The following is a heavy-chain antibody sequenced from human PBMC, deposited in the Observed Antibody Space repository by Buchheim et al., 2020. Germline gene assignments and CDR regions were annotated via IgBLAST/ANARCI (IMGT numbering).Heavy chain of an antibody. J-gene: IGHJ5*02. Sequence: QVQLQESGPGLVKPSETLSLTCSVSGDSLSNSYWRWIRQPPGKGLEWIGYISDSGSTNYNPSLKSRVTMSVDTSKNQFSLKLTSVTAADTAVYYCAREGGVYFGSGSWLDPWGQGTL. CDR1: GDSLSNSY. V-gene: IGHV4-59*01. D-gene: IGHD3-10*01. CDR3: AREGGVYFGSGSWLDP. CDR2: ISDSGST.